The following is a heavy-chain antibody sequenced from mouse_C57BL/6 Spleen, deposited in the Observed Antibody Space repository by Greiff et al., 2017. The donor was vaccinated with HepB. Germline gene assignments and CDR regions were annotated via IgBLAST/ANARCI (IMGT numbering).Heavy chain of an antibody. Sequence: QVQLQQPGAELVRPGSSVKLSCKASGYTFTSYWMDWVKQRPGQGLEWIGNIYPSDSETHYNQKFKDKATLTVDKSSSTAYMQLSSLTSEDSAVYYCASNYYSNYGAYWGQGTLVTVSA. D-gene: IGHD2-5*01. CDR2: IYPSDSET. CDR1: GYTFTSYW. CDR3: ASNYYSNYGAY. V-gene: IGHV1-61*01. J-gene: IGHJ3*01.